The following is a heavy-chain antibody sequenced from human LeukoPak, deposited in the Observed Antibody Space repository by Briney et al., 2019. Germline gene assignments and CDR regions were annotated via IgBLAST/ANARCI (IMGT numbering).Heavy chain of an antibody. CDR1: GGSISSSSYY. CDR2: IYYSGST. J-gene: IGHJ4*02. D-gene: IGHD3-22*01. Sequence: SETLSLTCTVPGGSISSSSYYWGWIRQPPGKGLEWIGSIYYSGSTYYNPSLKSRVTISVDTSKNQFSLKLSSVTAADTAVYYCARYHYYDSSGYLDYWGQGTLVTVSS. V-gene: IGHV4-39*01. CDR3: ARYHYYDSSGYLDY.